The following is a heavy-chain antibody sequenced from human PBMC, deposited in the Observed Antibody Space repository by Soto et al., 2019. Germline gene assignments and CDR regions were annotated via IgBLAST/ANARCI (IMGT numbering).Heavy chain of an antibody. CDR3: AREGNTMVRGVIILDYYYYGMDV. CDR1: GYTFTSYY. Sequence: QVQLVQSGAEVKKPGASVKVSCKASGYTFTSYYMHWVRQAPGQGLEWMGIINPSGGSTSYAQKFQGRVTMTRDTSTSTVDMELSSLRSEDTAVYYCAREGNTMVRGVIILDYYYYGMDVWGQGTTVTVSS. V-gene: IGHV1-46*01. J-gene: IGHJ6*02. D-gene: IGHD3-10*01. CDR2: INPSGGST.